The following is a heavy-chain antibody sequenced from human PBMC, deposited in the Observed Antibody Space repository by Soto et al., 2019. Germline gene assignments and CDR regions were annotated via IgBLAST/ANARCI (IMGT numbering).Heavy chain of an antibody. CDR1: GFTFSNYW. J-gene: IGHJ4*02. Sequence: EVQLLESGGGLVQPGGSLRLSCGASGFTFSNYWMHWVRQAPGEGLVWVSRISGDGRFTRFEDSVKGRFTISRDNAKNTLHLQMDSLRVEYTAVYYCARLGGGWGNFDYCGPGALGTVSS. CDR3: ARLGGGWGNFDY. V-gene: IGHV3-74*01. D-gene: IGHD2-21*01. CDR2: ISGDGRFT.